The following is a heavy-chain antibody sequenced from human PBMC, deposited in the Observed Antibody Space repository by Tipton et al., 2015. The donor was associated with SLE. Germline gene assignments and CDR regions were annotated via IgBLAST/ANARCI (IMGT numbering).Heavy chain of an antibody. J-gene: IGHJ6*02. CDR3: ARRGMDV. CDR2: ISGSGGST. CDR1: GFTFSSYA. Sequence: SLRLSCAASGFTFSSYAMSWVRQAPGKGLEWASAISGSGGSTYYADSVKGRFTISRDNAKNSLYLQMNSLRAEDTAVYYCARRGMDVWGQGTTVTVSS. V-gene: IGHV3-23*01.